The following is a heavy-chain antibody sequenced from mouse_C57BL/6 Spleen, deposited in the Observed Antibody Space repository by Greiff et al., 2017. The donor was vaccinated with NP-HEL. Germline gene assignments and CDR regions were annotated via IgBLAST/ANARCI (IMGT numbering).Heavy chain of an antibody. Sequence: EVQLQQSGPVLVKPGASVKMSCKASGYTFTDYYMNWVKQSHGKSLEWIGVINPYNGGTSYNQKFKGKATLTVDKSSSTAYMELNSLTSEDSAVYYCARGLLLRVYFDYWGQGTTLTVSS. CDR1: GYTFTDYY. CDR3: ARGLLLRVYFDY. V-gene: IGHV1-19*01. J-gene: IGHJ2*01. CDR2: INPYNGGT. D-gene: IGHD1-1*01.